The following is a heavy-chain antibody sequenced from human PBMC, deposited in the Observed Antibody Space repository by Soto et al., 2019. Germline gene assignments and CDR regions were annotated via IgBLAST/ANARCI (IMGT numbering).Heavy chain of an antibody. D-gene: IGHD6-13*01. V-gene: IGHV3-30*18. CDR3: AKEYGAAALLYYDYGMDV. J-gene: IGHJ6*02. CDR2: ISYDGSNK. CDR1: GFTFSSYG. Sequence: QVQLVESGGGVVQPGRSLRLSCAASGFTFSSYGMHWVRQAPGKGLEWVAVISYDGSNKYYADSVKGRFTISRDNSKNTLYLQMNSLRAEDTAVYYCAKEYGAAALLYYDYGMDVWGQGTTVTVSS.